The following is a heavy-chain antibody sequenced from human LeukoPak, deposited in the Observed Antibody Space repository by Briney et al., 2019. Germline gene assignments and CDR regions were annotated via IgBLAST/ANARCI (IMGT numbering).Heavy chain of an antibody. J-gene: IGHJ6*02. CDR1: GYTFTSYG. V-gene: IGHV1-18*01. CDR3: ARIHDFWSGYSAYYYHGMDV. Sequence: ASVKVSCKASGYTFTSYGISWVRQAPGQGLEWMGWISAYNGNTNYAQKLQGRVTMTTDTSTSTAYMELRSLRSDDTAVYYCARIHDFWSGYSAYYYHGMDVWGQGTTVTVSS. CDR2: ISAYNGNT. D-gene: IGHD3-3*01.